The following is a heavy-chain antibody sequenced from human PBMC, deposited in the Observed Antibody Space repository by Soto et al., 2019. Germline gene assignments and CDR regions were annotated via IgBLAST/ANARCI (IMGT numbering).Heavy chain of an antibody. Sequence: PSXTLSLTCAVYGGSLSGYYWSWVRQPPVNGLEWIGEINHSGSTNYNPSLKSRVTISVDTSKNQFSLKLSSVTAADTAVYYCARGGIITGTPTGYYYMDVWGKGTTVTVSS. CDR1: GGSLSGYY. J-gene: IGHJ6*03. D-gene: IGHD1-20*01. V-gene: IGHV4-34*01. CDR2: INHSGST. CDR3: ARGGIITGTPTGYYYMDV.